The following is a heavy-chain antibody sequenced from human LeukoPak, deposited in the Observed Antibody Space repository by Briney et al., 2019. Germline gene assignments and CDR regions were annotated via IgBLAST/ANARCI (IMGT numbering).Heavy chain of an antibody. V-gene: IGHV3-15*01. Sequence: GGSLRLSCAASGFTFSDAWMSWVRQAPGKGLEWVGRIKSKTDGGTTDYAAPVKGRFTISRDDSKNTLYLQMNSLRAEDTAVYYCAKGTTVTTYLGAFDIWGQGTMVTVSS. D-gene: IGHD4-17*01. J-gene: IGHJ3*02. CDR1: GFTFSDAW. CDR2: IKSKTDGGTT. CDR3: AKGTTVTTYLGAFDI.